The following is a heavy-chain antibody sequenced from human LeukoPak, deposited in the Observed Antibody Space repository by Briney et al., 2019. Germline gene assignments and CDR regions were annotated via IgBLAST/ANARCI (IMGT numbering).Heavy chain of an antibody. CDR1: GFTFSSYS. CDR3: ARSYGDYFSEYFQH. CDR2: IKQDGSEK. Sequence: GGSLRLSCAASGFTFSSYSMNWVRQAPGKGLEWVANIKQDGSEKYYVDSVKGRFTISRDNAKNLLYLQMNSLRAEDTAVYYCARSYGDYFSEYFQHWGQGTLVTVSS. D-gene: IGHD4-17*01. J-gene: IGHJ1*01. V-gene: IGHV3-7*01.